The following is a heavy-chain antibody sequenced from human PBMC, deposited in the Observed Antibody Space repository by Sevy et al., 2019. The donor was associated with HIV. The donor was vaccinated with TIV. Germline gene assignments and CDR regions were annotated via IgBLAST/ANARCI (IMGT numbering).Heavy chain of an antibody. V-gene: IGHV3-74*01. Sequence: GESLKISCVASGFTFSSYWMHWVRQAPGKGPVWVSGVNSDGSSTNYADSVKGRFTMSRDSAKNTLYLQMNSLRAEDTAVYFCVAANTWQDYWGQGTLVTVSS. CDR3: VAANTWQDY. CDR1: GFTFSSYW. CDR2: VNSDGSST. D-gene: IGHD2-15*01. J-gene: IGHJ4*02.